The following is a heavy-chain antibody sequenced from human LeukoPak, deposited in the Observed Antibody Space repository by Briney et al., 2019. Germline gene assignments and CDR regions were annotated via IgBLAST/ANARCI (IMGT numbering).Heavy chain of an antibody. CDR3: ARDNYGGIDY. CDR1: GGSVSSGSYY. Sequence: SGPGLVKPSETLSLTCTVSGGSVSSGSYYWTWIRQPPGKGLEWIGYIYYSASTNYNPSLKSRVTISVDTSKNQFSLKLSSVTAADTAVYYCARDNYGGIDYWGQGTLVTVSS. J-gene: IGHJ4*02. CDR2: IYYSAST. V-gene: IGHV4-61*01. D-gene: IGHD4-23*01.